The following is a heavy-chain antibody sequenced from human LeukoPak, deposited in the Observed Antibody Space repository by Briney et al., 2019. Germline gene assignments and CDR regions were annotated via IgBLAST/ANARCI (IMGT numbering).Heavy chain of an antibody. V-gene: IGHV3-74*01. CDR2: INSDGSST. Sequence: GGSLRLSCAASGFTFSRYWMHWVRQAPGKGLVWVSRINSDGSSTSYADSVKGRTTISRDNAKSTLYLEMNSLRAEDTAVYYCARGGYSGYGYYYYGMDVWGQGTTVTVSS. CDR1: GFTFSRYW. D-gene: IGHD3-10*01. J-gene: IGHJ6*02. CDR3: ARGGYSGYGYYYYGMDV.